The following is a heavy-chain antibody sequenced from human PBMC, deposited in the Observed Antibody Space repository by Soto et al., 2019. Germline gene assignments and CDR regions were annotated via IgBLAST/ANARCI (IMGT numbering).Heavy chain of an antibody. Sequence: SVKVSCKASGGTFSSYAISWVRQAPGQGLEWMGGIIPIFGTANYAQKFQGRVTITADESTSTAYMELSSLRSDDTAVYYCDIDSSAIVVVVAAPGYWFDPWGQGTLVTVSS. CDR2: IIPIFGTA. CDR3: DIDSSAIVVVVAAPGYWFDP. J-gene: IGHJ5*02. D-gene: IGHD2-15*01. V-gene: IGHV1-69*13. CDR1: GGTFSSYA.